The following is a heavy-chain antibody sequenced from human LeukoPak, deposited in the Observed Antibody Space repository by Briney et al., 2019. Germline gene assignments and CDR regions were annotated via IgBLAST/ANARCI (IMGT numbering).Heavy chain of an antibody. V-gene: IGHV4-39*02. Sequence: SETLSLTCAVSGGSISSNSYYWGWIRQPPGKGLEWIGSIYYSGSTYYNPSLKSRVTISVDTSKNQFSLKLSSVTAADTAVYYCARDGYYYDSSGYYPDAFDIWGQGTMVTVSS. CDR3: ARDGYYYDSSGYYPDAFDI. J-gene: IGHJ3*02. CDR1: GGSISSNSYY. CDR2: IYYSGST. D-gene: IGHD3-22*01.